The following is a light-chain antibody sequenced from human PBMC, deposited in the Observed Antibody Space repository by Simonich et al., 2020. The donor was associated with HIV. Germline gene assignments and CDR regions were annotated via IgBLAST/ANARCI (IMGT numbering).Light chain of an antibody. CDR2: LGS. Sequence: IVMTQSPLSLPVTPGEPASISCRSSQSLLHSNGINYLDWFLQKPGQSPQLLISLGSKRASGVPDRFSGSGSGTDFTLKISRVEAEDVGVYYCMQALQTPFTFGPGTKVDIK. CDR3: MQALQTPFT. J-gene: IGKJ3*01. V-gene: IGKV2-28*01. CDR1: QSLLHSNGINY.